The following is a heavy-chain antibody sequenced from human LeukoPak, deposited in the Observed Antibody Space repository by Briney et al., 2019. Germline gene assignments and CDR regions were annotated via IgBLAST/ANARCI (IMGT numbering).Heavy chain of an antibody. J-gene: IGHJ5*02. V-gene: IGHV1-69*01. CDR3: ARDTLAQYYDFWSGYSRFDP. D-gene: IGHD3-3*01. CDR2: IIPIFGTA. Sequence: GASVKVSCKASGGTFSSYAISWVRQAPGQGLEWMGGIIPIFGTANYAQKFQGRVTVTADESTSTAYMELSSLRSEDTAVYYCARDTLAQYYDFWSGYSRFDPWGQGTLVTVSS. CDR1: GGTFSSYA.